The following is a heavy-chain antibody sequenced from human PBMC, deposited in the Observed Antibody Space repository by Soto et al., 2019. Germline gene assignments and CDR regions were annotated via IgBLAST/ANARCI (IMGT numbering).Heavy chain of an antibody. V-gene: IGHV3-23*01. J-gene: IGHJ4*02. CDR1: GFTFSSYA. CDR3: AKLEDIVVVPASVDY. CDR2: ISGSGGST. Sequence: EVQLLESGGGLVQPGGSLRLSCAASGFTFSSYAMSWVRPAPGKGLEWVSAISGSGGSTYYADSVKGRFTISRDNSKNTLYLQMNSLRAEDTAVYYCAKLEDIVVVPASVDYWGQGTLVNVSS. D-gene: IGHD2-2*01.